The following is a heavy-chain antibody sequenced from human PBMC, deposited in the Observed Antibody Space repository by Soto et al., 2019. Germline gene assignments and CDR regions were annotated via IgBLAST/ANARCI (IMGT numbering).Heavy chain of an antibody. V-gene: IGHV1-69*13. CDR2: ILPIFGTP. J-gene: IGHJ6*02. CDR3: ARERSVGYCITTPCPKPFDDYALDV. D-gene: IGHD2-2*01. Sequence: SVKVSCKPSGGTCTNYAFSGVRQSPGQGLEWMGGILPIFGTPDYAQNFQGRGTITADESTRTASMELSSLRSDDTAVYYCARERSVGYCITTPCPKPFDDYALDVWGQGTTVTVSS. CDR1: GGTCTNYA.